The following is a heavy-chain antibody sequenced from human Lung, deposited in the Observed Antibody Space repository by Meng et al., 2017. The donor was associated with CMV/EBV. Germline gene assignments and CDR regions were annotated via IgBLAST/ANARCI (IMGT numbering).Heavy chain of an antibody. V-gene: IGHV1-69*05. CDR2: ISSIFGTA. Sequence: TFRTYALSWVRQAPGQGLEWVGGISSIFGTANYAQRFQGRLTITTDESTSTAYMELSSLRSDDTAVFYCAIPRVGYCSASSCPPAYWGQGTLVTVSS. J-gene: IGHJ4*02. CDR3: AIPRVGYCSASSCPPAY. D-gene: IGHD2-2*01. CDR1: TFRTYA.